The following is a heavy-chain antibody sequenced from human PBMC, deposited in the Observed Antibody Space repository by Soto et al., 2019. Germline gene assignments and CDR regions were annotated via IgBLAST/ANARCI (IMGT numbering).Heavy chain of an antibody. Sequence: ASVKVSCKSSGGTFSSYAIKWVRQAPGQGLEWMGGIIPIFGTANYAQKFQGRVTITADESTSTAYMELSSLRSEDTAVYYCARERAATTVVYYYYYGMDVWGQGTTVTVSS. CDR2: IIPIFGTA. CDR3: ARERAATTVVYYYYYGMDV. CDR1: GGTFSSYA. D-gene: IGHD4-4*01. V-gene: IGHV1-69*13. J-gene: IGHJ6*02.